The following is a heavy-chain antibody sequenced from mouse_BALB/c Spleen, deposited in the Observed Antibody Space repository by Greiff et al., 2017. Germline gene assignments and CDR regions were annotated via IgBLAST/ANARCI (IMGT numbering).Heavy chain of an antibody. CDR2: ISDGGSYT. J-gene: IGHJ3*01. V-gene: IGHV5-4*02. D-gene: IGHD2-4*01. Sequence: DVMLVESGGGLVKPGGSLKLSCAASGFTFSDYYLYWVRQTPEKRLEWVATISDGGSYTYYPDSVKGRFTISRDNAKNNLYLEMSSLKSEDTPMYYCARAYDYDWLDYWGQGTLVTVSA. CDR1: GFTFSDYY. CDR3: ARAYDYDWLDY.